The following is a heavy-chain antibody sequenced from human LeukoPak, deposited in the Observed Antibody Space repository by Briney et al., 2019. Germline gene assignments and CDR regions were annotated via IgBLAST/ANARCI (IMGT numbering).Heavy chain of an antibody. D-gene: IGHD1-26*01. J-gene: IGHJ4*02. V-gene: IGHV4-59*01. CDR1: GGSISSYY. Sequence: SETLSLTCTVSGGSISSYYWSWIRQPPEKGLEWIGYIYYSGSTNYNPSLKSRVTISVDTSKNQFSLKLSSVTAADTAVYYCARSNLVAGLVVGAPDYWGQGTLVTVSS. CDR2: IYYSGST. CDR3: ARSNLVAGLVVGAPDY.